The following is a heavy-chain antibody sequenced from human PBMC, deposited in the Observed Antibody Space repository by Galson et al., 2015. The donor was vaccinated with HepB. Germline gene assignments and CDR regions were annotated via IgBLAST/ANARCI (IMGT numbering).Heavy chain of an antibody. J-gene: IGHJ3*02. V-gene: IGHV1-24*01. CDR1: GYTLTDLS. Sequence: SVKVSCKVSGYTLTDLSMHWVRQAPGKGLEWMGGFDPEDGATIYAQKFQGRVTMTEDTSTDTAYMELSSLRSEDTAVYYCATSAYCGEDCYDAFDIWGQGTMVTVSS. D-gene: IGHD2-21*02. CDR2: FDPEDGAT. CDR3: ATSAYCGEDCYDAFDI.